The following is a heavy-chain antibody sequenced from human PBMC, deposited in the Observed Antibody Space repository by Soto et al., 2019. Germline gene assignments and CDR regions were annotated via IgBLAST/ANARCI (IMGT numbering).Heavy chain of an antibody. CDR2: ISGRGGST. CDR1: GFTFSSHA. CDR3: AKAAASEDDYVYDGMDV. V-gene: IGHV3-23*01. J-gene: IGHJ6*02. D-gene: IGHD6-25*01. Sequence: EVQLLESGGGLVQPGGSLRLSCAVSGFTFSSHAMSRVRQDPGKGLEWVSAISGRGGSTYYADSVKGRFTISRDNSKNTLYLQMNSLRAEDTAVYYCAKAAASEDDYVYDGMDVWGQGTTVTVSS.